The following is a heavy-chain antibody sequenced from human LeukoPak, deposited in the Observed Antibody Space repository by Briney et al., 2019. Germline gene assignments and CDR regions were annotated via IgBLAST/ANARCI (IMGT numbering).Heavy chain of an antibody. V-gene: IGHV3-30*01. D-gene: IGHD3-3*01. J-gene: IGHJ6*03. Sequence: PGGSLRLSCAASGFTFSSYAMHWVRQAPGKGLEWVAVISYDGSNKYYADSVKGRFTISRDNSKNTLYLQMNSLRAEDTAVYYCARDAKFRSGYYRWYYYYYMDVWGKGTTVTVSS. CDR3: ARDAKFRSGYYRWYYYYYMDV. CDR2: ISYDGSNK. CDR1: GFTFSSYA.